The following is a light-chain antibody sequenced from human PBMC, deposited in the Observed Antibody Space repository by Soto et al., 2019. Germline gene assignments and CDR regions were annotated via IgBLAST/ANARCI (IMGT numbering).Light chain of an antibody. CDR2: DVS. V-gene: IGLV2-11*01. Sequence: QSALTQPRSVSGSPGQSVTISCTGTSSHVGGYNYVSWYQQHPGKAPKLMIYDVSKWPSGVPDRLSGSKSGNTGSLTISGLQAEDEADYYCCSYAGNSLWVFGGGTKLTVL. CDR3: CSYAGNSLWV. CDR1: SSHVGGYNY. J-gene: IGLJ3*02.